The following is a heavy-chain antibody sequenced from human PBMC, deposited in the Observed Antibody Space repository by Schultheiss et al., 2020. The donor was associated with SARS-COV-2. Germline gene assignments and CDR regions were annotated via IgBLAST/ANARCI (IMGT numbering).Heavy chain of an antibody. CDR2: ISYDGSNK. D-gene: IGHD3-10*01. J-gene: IGHJ3*02. CDR1: GFTFSSYG. V-gene: IGHV3-30*18. CDR3: AKDRFDSDALDI. Sequence: GGSLRLSCAASGFTFSSYGMHWVRQAPGKGLEWVAVISYDGSNKYYADSVKGRFTISRDNSKNTLYLQMNSLRAEDTAVYYCAKDRFDSDALDIWGQGTMVTVSS.